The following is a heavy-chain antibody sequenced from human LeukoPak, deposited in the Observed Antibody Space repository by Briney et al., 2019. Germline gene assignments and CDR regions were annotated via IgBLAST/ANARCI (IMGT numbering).Heavy chain of an antibody. CDR3: ARRVSHERLQLWSTKYYYYMDV. CDR2: IYYSGST. Sequence: SETLSLTCTVSGGSISSYYWSWIRQPPGKGLEWIGYIYYSGSTNYNPSLKSRVTISVDTSKNQFSLKLSSVTAADTAVYYCARRVSHERLQLWSTKYYYYMDVWGKGTTVTVSS. D-gene: IGHD5-18*01. J-gene: IGHJ6*03. CDR1: GGSISSYY. V-gene: IGHV4-59*08.